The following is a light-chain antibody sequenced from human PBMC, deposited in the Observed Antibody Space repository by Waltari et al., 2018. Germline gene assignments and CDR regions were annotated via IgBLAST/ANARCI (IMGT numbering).Light chain of an antibody. CDR3: LQEYSYPWT. J-gene: IGKJ1*01. V-gene: IGKV1-6*01. CDR2: DAS. Sequence: AIQMTQSPSSLSASVGDRVTITCRASQGIRNDLGWYQQRPGKAPILLIYDASSLQTGVPSRFSGSASGTGFTLTISSLQPEDFGTYYCLQEYSYPWTCGQGTKVEVK. CDR1: QGIRND.